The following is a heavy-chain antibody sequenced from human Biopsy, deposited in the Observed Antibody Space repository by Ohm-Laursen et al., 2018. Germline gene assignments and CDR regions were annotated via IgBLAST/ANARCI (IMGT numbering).Heavy chain of an antibody. CDR3: ARAPPLIRGVVESWFDP. Sequence: SETLSLTCTVSGGYISHYYWTWIRQPAGQGLEWIGRIYITGETDYNPSHKSRVTMSVDSSKKQFSLKLKSVTAADTAIYYCARAPPLIRGVVESWFDPWGQGILVTVSS. J-gene: IGHJ5*02. CDR1: GGYISHYY. D-gene: IGHD3-10*01. V-gene: IGHV4-4*07. CDR2: IYITGET.